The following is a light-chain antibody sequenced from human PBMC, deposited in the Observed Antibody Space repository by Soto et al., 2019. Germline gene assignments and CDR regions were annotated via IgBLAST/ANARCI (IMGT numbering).Light chain of an antibody. CDR2: GAS. CDR1: QSVSSN. Sequence: EIVMTQSPATLSVSPGERATLSCRASQSVSSNLAWYQQKPGQAPRLLIYGASTRATGIPARFSGSWSGTEFNLTISSLQSEDFAVYYCQQYNNWPPFGWTFGQGTKVEIK. J-gene: IGKJ1*01. CDR3: QQYNNWPPFGWT. V-gene: IGKV3-15*01.